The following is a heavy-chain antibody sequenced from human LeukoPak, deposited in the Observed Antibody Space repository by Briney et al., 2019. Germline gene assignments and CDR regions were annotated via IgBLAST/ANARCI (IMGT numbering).Heavy chain of an antibody. D-gene: IGHD3-3*01. CDR1: GFTFTTYW. CDR2: IKQDGTEK. J-gene: IGHJ4*01. CDR3: AKAITLRFLEWLLFGY. Sequence: GGSLRLSCAASGFTFTTYWMSWVRQAPGKGLEWVANIKQDGTEKYYVDSVKGRFTISRDNAKNTLYLQMNSLRAEDTAVYYCAKAITLRFLEWLLFGYWGHGTLVTVSS. V-gene: IGHV3-7*03.